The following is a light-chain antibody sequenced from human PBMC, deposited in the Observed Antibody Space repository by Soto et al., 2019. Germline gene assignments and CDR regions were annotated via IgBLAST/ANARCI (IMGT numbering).Light chain of an antibody. CDR3: SSYTSSSPLYVL. J-gene: IGLJ2*01. CDR2: EVS. V-gene: IGLV2-14*01. Sequence: QSALTQPASVSGSPGQSITISCTGTSSDVGGYDYVSWYQQHPGKAPKLMIYEVSNRPSGVSNRFTGSKSGNTASLTISGLQAEDEADYFCSSYTSSSPLYVLFGGGTQLTVL. CDR1: SSDVGGYDY.